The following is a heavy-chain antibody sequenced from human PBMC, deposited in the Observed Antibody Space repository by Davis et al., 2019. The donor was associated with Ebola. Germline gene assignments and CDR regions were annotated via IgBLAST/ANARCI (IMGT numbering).Heavy chain of an antibody. V-gene: IGHV1-69*13. CDR1: GDTFTGYY. CDR2: IIPMFGTA. J-gene: IGHJ1*01. Sequence: AASVKVSCKASGDTFTGYYMHWVRQAPGQGLEWMGGIIPMFGTANYAQKFQGRVTITADESTSTAYMELSSLRSEDTAVYYCAREEGGSSRNWGQGTLVTVSS. D-gene: IGHD1-26*01. CDR3: AREEGGSSRN.